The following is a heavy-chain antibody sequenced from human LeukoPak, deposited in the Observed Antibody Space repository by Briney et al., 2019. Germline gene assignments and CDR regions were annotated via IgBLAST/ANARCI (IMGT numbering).Heavy chain of an antibody. J-gene: IGHJ4*02. CDR2: INPNSGGT. CDR3: ARTGGSGSFRVASFDY. Sequence: ASVKVSCKASGYTFTGYYMHWVRQAPGQGLEWMGWINPNSGGTNYAQKFQGRVTMTRDTSISTAYMELSRLRSGDTAVYYCARTGGSGSFRVASFDYWGQGTLVTVSS. V-gene: IGHV1-2*02. CDR1: GYTFTGYY. D-gene: IGHD3-10*01.